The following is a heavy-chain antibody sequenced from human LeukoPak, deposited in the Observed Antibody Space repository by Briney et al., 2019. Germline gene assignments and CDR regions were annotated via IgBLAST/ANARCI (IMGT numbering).Heavy chain of an antibody. CDR3: ARVDAWFGALFSWYFDL. Sequence: SETLSLTCTVSGGSISSYYWSWIRQPPGKGLEWIGYIYYSGSTNYNPSLKSRVTISVDTSKNQFSLKLSSVTAADTAVYYCARVDAWFGALFSWYFDLWGRGTLVTVSS. V-gene: IGHV4-59*01. D-gene: IGHD3-10*01. CDR2: IYYSGST. J-gene: IGHJ2*01. CDR1: GGSISSYY.